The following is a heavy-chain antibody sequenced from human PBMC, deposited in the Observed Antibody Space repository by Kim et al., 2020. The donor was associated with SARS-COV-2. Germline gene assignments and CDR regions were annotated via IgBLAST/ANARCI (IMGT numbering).Heavy chain of an antibody. D-gene: IGHD6-13*01. J-gene: IGHJ5*02. Sequence: AQQFQGRVTMTRDTSISAAYMELSRLRTDDTAVYCCARMGAAAGKGWFDPWGQGTLVTVSS. CDR3: ARMGAAAGKGWFDP. V-gene: IGHV1-2*02.